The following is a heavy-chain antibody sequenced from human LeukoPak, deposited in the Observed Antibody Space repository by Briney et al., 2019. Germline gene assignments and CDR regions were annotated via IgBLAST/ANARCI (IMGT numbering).Heavy chain of an antibody. CDR1: GGTFTSYT. J-gene: IGHJ4*02. CDR3: LTRVGISAAGPTNYY. CDR2: IIPNLGMA. D-gene: IGHD6-13*01. V-gene: IGHV1-69*02. Sequence: GSSVKVSCNASGGTFTSYTISWVRQSPGQGLKWMGRIIPNLGMANYAQKCQGRVTSTADKSTSPGYMGLCSRKSEDTAVAYCLTRVGISAAGPTNYYRGQGTPFTASS.